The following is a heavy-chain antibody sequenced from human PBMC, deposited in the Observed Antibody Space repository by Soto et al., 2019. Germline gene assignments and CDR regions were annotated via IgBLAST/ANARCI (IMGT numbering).Heavy chain of an antibody. CDR3: AKDHPPYSSSWYGEGWSAVKHYFDY. V-gene: IGHV3-30*18. Sequence: VGSLRLSCAASGFTFSSYGMHWVRQAPGKGLEWVAVISYDGSNKYYADSVKGRFTISRDNSKNTLYLQMNSLRAEDTAVYYCAKDHPPYSSSWYGEGWSAVKHYFDYWGQGTLVTVSS. J-gene: IGHJ4*02. CDR2: ISYDGSNK. D-gene: IGHD6-13*01. CDR1: GFTFSSYG.